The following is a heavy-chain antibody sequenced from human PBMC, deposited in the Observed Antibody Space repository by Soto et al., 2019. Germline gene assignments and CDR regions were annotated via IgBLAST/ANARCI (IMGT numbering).Heavy chain of an antibody. D-gene: IGHD2-15*01. Sequence: QVQLVQSGAEVKKPGASVKVSCKASGYPFTSYDSNWVRQATGQGLEWMGWMNPNSGNTGYAQKLQGRVTLTSNSSMSMAYVELSILRSEETAVYYCARSVLGYCSGGSCYSFPLYVYWGQGTLVTVSS. CDR2: MNPNSGNT. V-gene: IGHV1-8*01. CDR1: GYPFTSYD. J-gene: IGHJ4*02. CDR3: ARSVLGYCSGGSCYSFPLYVY.